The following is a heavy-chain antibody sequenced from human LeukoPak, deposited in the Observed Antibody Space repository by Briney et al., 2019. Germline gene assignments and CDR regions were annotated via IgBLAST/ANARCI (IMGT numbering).Heavy chain of an antibody. V-gene: IGHV3-11*01. CDR1: GFTFSDYY. Sequence: GGSLRLSCAASGFTFSDYYMSWIRQAPGKGLEWVSYISSSGSTIYYADSVKGRFTISRDNAKNSLYLQMNSLRAEDTAVYYCARDTMVRGVIITYFDYWGQGTLVTVSS. CDR2: ISSSGSTI. CDR3: ARDTMVRGVIITYFDY. D-gene: IGHD3-10*01. J-gene: IGHJ4*02.